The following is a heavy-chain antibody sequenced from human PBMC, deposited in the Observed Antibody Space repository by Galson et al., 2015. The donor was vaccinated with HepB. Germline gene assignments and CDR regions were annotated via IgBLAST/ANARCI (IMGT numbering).Heavy chain of an antibody. CDR3: ARDKARSNWHVISSRRKAMRDYYYGRDV. V-gene: IGHV4-59*01. CDR1: GGSISNFY. CDR2: IYYSGNT. J-gene: IGHJ6*02. Sequence: SETLSLTCTVSGGSISNFYWSWIRQSPGKGLEWIGYIYYSGNTKYNPSLKSRVTMSIDTSKNQFSLRLTSVTAADTAVYYCARDKARSNWHVISSRRKAMRDYYYGRDVWGLGATVTVSS. D-gene: IGHD6-13*01.